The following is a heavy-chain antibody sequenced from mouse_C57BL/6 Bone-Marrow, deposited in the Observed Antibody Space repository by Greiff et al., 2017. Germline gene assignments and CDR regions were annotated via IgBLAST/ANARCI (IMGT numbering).Heavy chain of an antibody. D-gene: IGHD6-1*01. V-gene: IGHV1-59*01. J-gene: IGHJ2*01. CDR2: IDPSDSYT. Sequence: VQLQQPGAELVRPGTSVKLSCKASGYTFTSYWMHWVKQRPGQGLEWIGVIDPSDSYTNYNQKFMGKATLTVDTSSSTAYMQLSSLTSEDSAVYYCARSLSYFDYWGQGTTLTVSS. CDR1: GYTFTSYW. CDR3: ARSLSYFDY.